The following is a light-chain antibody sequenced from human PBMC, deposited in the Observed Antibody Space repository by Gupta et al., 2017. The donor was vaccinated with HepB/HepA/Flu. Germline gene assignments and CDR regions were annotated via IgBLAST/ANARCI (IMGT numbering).Light chain of an antibody. V-gene: IGKV2-28*01. J-gene: IGKJ4*01. CDR2: LGS. CDR3: MQTRQSPLT. CDR1: ESLLHSNGHKY. Sequence: DIVMTQSPLSLPVTPGEPASISCGSSESLLHSNGHKYLNWYLQRPGQSPQLLIYLGSNRASGVPGTFSGSGSGTYFTLDISRVEAEDVGVYFCMQTRQSPLTFGGGTRVEMK.